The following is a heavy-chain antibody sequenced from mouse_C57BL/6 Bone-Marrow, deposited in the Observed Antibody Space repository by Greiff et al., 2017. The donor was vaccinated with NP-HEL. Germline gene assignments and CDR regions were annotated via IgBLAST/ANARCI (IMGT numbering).Heavy chain of an antibody. CDR1: GYTFTSYG. Sequence: VQLQQSGAELVRPGSSVKMSCKTSGYTFTSYGINWVKQRPGQGLEWIGYIYIANGYTEYNEKFKGKATLTSDTSSSTAYMQLSSLTSEDSAIYFCARPFYYAMDYWGQGTSVTVSS. CDR3: ARPFYYAMDY. CDR2: IYIANGYT. V-gene: IGHV1-58*01. J-gene: IGHJ4*01.